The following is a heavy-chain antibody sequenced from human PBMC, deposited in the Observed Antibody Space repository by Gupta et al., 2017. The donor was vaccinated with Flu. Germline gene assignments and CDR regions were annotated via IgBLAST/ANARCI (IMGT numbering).Heavy chain of an antibody. CDR2: IRSKAYGGTT. J-gene: IGHJ4*02. CDR3: SRDPYYFDY. CDR1: GFTFGDYS. V-gene: IGHV3-49*03. Sequence: CTASGFTFGDYSMSWFRQAPGKGLEWVGFIRSKAYGGTTEYAASVKGRFTISRDDSKSIAYLQMNSLKTEDTAVYYCSRDPYYFDYWGQGTLVTVSS.